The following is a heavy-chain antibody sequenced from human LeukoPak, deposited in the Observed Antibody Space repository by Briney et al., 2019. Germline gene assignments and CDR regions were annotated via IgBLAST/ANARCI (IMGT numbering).Heavy chain of an antibody. J-gene: IGHJ4*02. CDR1: GFTFSSFW. CDR2: INEEGSAK. Sequence: GSLRLSCAASGFTFSSFWMTWVRQAPGKGLEWVANINEEGSAKYYVDSVEGRFTISRDNAKNSLYLQMNSLRGEDTAVYYCARAKIDYWGQGALVTVSS. V-gene: IGHV3-7*01. CDR3: ARAKIDY.